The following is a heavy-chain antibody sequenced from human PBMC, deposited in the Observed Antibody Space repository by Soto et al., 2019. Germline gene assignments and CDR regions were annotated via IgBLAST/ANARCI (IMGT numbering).Heavy chain of an antibody. Sequence: EVQLLESGGGSVQPGGSLKLSCAVSGFTFSIYAMCWVRQAPGRGPEWVAGINDDGDRTYYADSAKGRFTISRDNSKNTLYLQMNSLRAEDTAVYYCAREEWTDRRPYLYSGMDVWGQGTTVTVS. CDR3: AREEWTDRRPYLYSGMDV. J-gene: IGHJ6*02. CDR1: GFTFSIYA. D-gene: IGHD3-3*01. CDR2: INDDGDRT. V-gene: IGHV3-23*01.